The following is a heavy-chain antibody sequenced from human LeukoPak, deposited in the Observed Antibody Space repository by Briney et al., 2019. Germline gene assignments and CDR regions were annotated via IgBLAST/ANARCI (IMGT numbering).Heavy chain of an antibody. D-gene: IGHD2-2*01. Sequence: SETLSLTCAVYGGSFSGYYWSWIRQPPGKGLEWIGEINHSGSTNYNPSLKSRATTSVDTSKNQFSLKLSSVTAADTAVYYCARAELIVVVPAAFYWYFDLWGRGTLVTVSS. CDR2: INHSGST. CDR3: ARAELIVVVPAAFYWYFDL. V-gene: IGHV4-34*01. J-gene: IGHJ2*01. CDR1: GGSFSGYY.